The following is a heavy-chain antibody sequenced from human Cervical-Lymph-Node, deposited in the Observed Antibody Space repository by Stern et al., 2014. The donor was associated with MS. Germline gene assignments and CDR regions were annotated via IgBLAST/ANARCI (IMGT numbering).Heavy chain of an antibody. J-gene: IGHJ4*02. CDR2: LRQDGGEK. V-gene: IGHV3-7*01. CDR1: GFTFSSYW. CDR3: ARGKTNDY. Sequence: EVQLVESGGGLVQPGGSLRLSCEASGFTFSSYWMSWVRQAPGQGLEWVAHLRQDGGEKYFVDSVKGRFTISRDNAKNSLFLQMNSLRTEDTAVYYCARGKTNDYWGQGTLVTVSS. D-gene: IGHD1-14*01.